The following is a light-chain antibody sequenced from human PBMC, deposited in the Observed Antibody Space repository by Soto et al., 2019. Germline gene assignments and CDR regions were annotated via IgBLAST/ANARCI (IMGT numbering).Light chain of an antibody. CDR1: QSISSA. J-gene: IGKJ4*01. CDR3: QQFHIYPLT. CDR2: DAS. V-gene: IGKV1-13*02. Sequence: AIPLTQSPSSLSASVGERVTITCRASQSISSALAWFRQKPGKAPNLLIYDASTLEGGVPSRFSGSGSGTDFTLTISSLQPEDFATYYCQQFHIYPLTFGGGTKVEI.